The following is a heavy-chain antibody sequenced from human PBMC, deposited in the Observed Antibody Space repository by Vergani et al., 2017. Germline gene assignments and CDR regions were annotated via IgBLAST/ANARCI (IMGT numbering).Heavy chain of an antibody. V-gene: IGHV4-38-2*02. J-gene: IGHJ4*02. CDR1: GYSIRTNYY. D-gene: IGHD3-10*01. CDR3: AREGLHSGSGSYNDY. Sequence: QVQLQESGPGLVKPSETVSLTCTVSGYSIRTNYYWGWIRQPPGKGLEWIGSINHSGSTYYNPSLKSRITMSVDTSKNQFSLRLSSVTAADTAMYYCAREGLHSGSGSYNDYWGQGTLVTVSS. CDR2: INHSGST.